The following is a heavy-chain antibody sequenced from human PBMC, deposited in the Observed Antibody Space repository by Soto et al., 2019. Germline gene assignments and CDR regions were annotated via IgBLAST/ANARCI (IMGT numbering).Heavy chain of an antibody. Sequence: GGSLRLSCAASGFTFSSYSMNWVRQAPGKGLEWTSYIRSSDGTISYADSVEGRFTVSRDDANNSLYLQMNSLRAEDTAMYFCARDWTYAFDYWGQGTLVTVSS. V-gene: IGHV3-48*01. CDR2: IRSSDGTI. J-gene: IGHJ4*02. CDR3: ARDWTYAFDY. D-gene: IGHD3-3*01. CDR1: GFTFSSYS.